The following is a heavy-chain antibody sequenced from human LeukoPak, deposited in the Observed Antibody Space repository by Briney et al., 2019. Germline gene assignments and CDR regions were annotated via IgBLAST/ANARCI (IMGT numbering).Heavy chain of an antibody. D-gene: IGHD3-3*01. Sequence: ASETLSLTCVVSGGSISSGGYSWSWIRQPPGKGLEWIGYISYSGNTYYNPSLKSRLTISVDTSKNQFSLKLSSVTGADTAVYYCARGERYDFHFDYWGQGTLVTVSS. CDR3: ARGERYDFHFDY. CDR2: ISYSGNT. V-gene: IGHV4-30-4*07. CDR1: GGSISSGGYS. J-gene: IGHJ4*02.